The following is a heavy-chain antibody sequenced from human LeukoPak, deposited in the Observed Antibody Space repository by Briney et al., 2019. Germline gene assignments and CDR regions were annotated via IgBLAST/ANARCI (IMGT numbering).Heavy chain of an antibody. CDR3: AKEAYCSSTSCYGAGGVDY. CDR2: ISYDGSNK. J-gene: IGHJ4*02. D-gene: IGHD2-2*01. CDR1: GFTFSSYG. Sequence: QPGRSLRLSCAASGFTFSSYGMHWVRQAPGKGLEWVAVISYDGSNKYYADSVKGRFTISRDNSKNTLYLQMNSLRAEDTAVYYCAKEAYCSSTSCYGAGGVDYWGQGTLGTVSS. V-gene: IGHV3-30*18.